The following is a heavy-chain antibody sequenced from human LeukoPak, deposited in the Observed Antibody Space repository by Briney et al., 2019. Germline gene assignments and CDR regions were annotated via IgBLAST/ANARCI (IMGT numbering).Heavy chain of an antibody. D-gene: IGHD3/OR15-3a*01. CDR1: GGSFSGYY. CDR3: AIRAFGPGGAYYYMDV. J-gene: IGHJ6*03. CDR2: INHSGST. V-gene: IGHV4-34*01. Sequence: PSETLSLTCAVYGGSFSGYYWSWIRQPPGKGLEWIGEINHSGSTNYNPSLKSRVTISVDTSKNQFSLKLSSVTAADTAVYYCAIRAFGPGGAYYYMDVWGKGTTVTVSS.